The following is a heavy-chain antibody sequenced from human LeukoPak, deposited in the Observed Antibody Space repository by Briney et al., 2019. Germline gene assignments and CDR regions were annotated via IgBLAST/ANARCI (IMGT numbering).Heavy chain of an antibody. CDR3: AREERFGGAYYFDY. V-gene: IGHV1-2*06. D-gene: IGHD3-10*01. CDR1: GYTFTGYY. J-gene: IGHJ4*02. Sequence: ASVKVSCKASGYTFTGYYLHWVRQAPGQGLEWMGRINPNSGGTNYAQKFQGRVTMTRDTSISTAYMELSRLRSDDTAVYYCAREERFGGAYYFDYWGQGTLVTVSS. CDR2: INPNSGGT.